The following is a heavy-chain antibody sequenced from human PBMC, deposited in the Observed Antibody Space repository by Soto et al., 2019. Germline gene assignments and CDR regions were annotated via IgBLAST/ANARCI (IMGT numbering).Heavy chain of an antibody. V-gene: IGHV4-59*01. CDR3: ARALGYQLLYPLYYYGMDV. CDR1: GGSISSYY. CDR2: IYYSGST. D-gene: IGHD2-2*02. J-gene: IGHJ6*02. Sequence: LSLTCTVSGGSISSYYWSWIRQPPVKGLEWIGYIYYSGSTNYNPSLKSRVTISVDTSKNQFSLKLSSVTAADTAVYYCARALGYQLLYPLYYYGMDVWGQGTTVTVSS.